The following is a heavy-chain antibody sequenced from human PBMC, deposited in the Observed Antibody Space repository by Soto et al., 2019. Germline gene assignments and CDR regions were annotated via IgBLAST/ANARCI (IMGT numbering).Heavy chain of an antibody. V-gene: IGHV4-31*03. CDR1: GGSISSGGYY. CDR3: ARDGYCSGGSCYFRAHYGMDV. CDR2: IYYSGST. Sequence: LSLTCTVSGGSISSGGYYWSWIRQHPGKGLEWIGYIYYSGSTYYNPSLKSRVTISVDTSKNQFSLKLSSVTAADTAVYYCARDGYCSGGSCYFRAHYGMDVWGQGTTVTVSS. D-gene: IGHD2-15*01. J-gene: IGHJ6*02.